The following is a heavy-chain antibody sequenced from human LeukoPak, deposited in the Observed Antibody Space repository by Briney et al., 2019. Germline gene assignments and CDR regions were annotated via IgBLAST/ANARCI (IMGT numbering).Heavy chain of an antibody. D-gene: IGHD4-23*01. CDR1: GYTFTSYG. Sequence: ASVKVSCKASGYTFTSYGISWVRQAPGQGLEWMGWISAYNGNTNYAQKLQGRVTMTTDTSTSTAYMELRSLRAEDTAVYYCAKDSTVVTQFDYWGQGTLVTVSS. V-gene: IGHV1-18*01. J-gene: IGHJ4*02. CDR2: ISAYNGNT. CDR3: AKDSTVVTQFDY.